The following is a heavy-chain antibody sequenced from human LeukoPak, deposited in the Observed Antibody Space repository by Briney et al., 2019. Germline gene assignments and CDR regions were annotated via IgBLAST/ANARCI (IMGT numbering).Heavy chain of an antibody. J-gene: IGHJ4*02. Sequence: QPGGSLRLSCAASGFTFSSYGMHWVRQAPGKGLEWVAVIWYDGSNKYYADSVKGRFTISRDNSKNTLYLQMNSLRAEDTAVYYCARDRRYPRIVGATPDYWGQGTLVTVSS. CDR3: ARDRRYPRIVGATPDY. CDR2: IWYDGSNK. V-gene: IGHV3-33*01. CDR1: GFTFSSYG. D-gene: IGHD1-26*01.